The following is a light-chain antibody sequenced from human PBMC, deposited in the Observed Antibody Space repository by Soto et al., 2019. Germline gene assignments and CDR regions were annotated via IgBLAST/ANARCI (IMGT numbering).Light chain of an antibody. Sequence: AIQMTQSPSSLSASVGDRVTITCRASQDIRNDLGWYQQKPGKPPKLLIYGASTLQSGVPSRFGSSRSGTDFTLTITSLQPEDFAAYYCLQDYTYPFTFGQGTNMDIK. J-gene: IGKJ2*01. CDR2: GAS. CDR1: QDIRND. CDR3: LQDYTYPFT. V-gene: IGKV1-6*01.